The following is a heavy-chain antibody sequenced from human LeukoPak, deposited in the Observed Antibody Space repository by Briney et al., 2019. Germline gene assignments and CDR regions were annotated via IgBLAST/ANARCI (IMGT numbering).Heavy chain of an antibody. CDR2: ISGSDGTS. Sequence: PGGSLRLSCAASGFTFNSFAKNWVRQAPGKGLEWVSSISGSDGTSHYADFVKGRFTISRDNSKNTLYLQMNSLRAEDTAAYYCAKSLGVGGYTRYKGFDQWGQGTLVVVSS. CDR3: AKSLGVGGYTRYKGFDQ. D-gene: IGHD3-16*02. J-gene: IGHJ4*02. V-gene: IGHV3-23*01. CDR1: GFTFNSFA.